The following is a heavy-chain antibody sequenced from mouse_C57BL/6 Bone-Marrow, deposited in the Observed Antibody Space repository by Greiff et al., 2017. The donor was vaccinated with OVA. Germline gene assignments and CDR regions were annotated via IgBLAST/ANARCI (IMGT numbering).Heavy chain of an antibody. J-gene: IGHJ4*01. CDR1: GFNIKDDY. Sequence: VQLKESGAELVRPGASVKLSCTASGFNIKDDYMHWVKQRPEQGLEWIGWIDPENGDTEYASKFQGKATITADTSSNTAYLQLSSLTSEDTAVYYCTTATTDYYAMDYWGQGTSVTVSS. CDR3: TTATTDYYAMDY. V-gene: IGHV14-4*01. CDR2: IDPENGDT. D-gene: IGHD1-1*01.